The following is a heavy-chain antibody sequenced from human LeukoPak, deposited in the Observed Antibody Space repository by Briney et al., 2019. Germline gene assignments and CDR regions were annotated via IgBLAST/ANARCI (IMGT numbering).Heavy chain of an antibody. CDR2: INHSGNT. Sequence: SETLSLTCAVSSGSISSTTWWSWVRQPPGKGLEWIGEINHSGNTYYNPSLTGRVTISVDRSDNQFSLKVNPVTAADTAVYYCALGYHDVWERWGQGTLVTVSS. D-gene: IGHD1-26*01. CDR1: SGSISSTTW. CDR3: ALGYHDVWER. V-gene: IGHV4-4*02. J-gene: IGHJ4*02.